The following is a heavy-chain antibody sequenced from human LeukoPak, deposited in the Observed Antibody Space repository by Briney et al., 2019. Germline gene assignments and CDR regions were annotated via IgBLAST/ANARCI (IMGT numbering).Heavy chain of an antibody. CDR3: ARGGITMIVVVYIDC. V-gene: IGHV3-30-3*01. D-gene: IGHD3-22*01. J-gene: IGHJ4*02. Sequence: GGSLRLSCAASGFTFSSHWMHWVRQAPGKGLEWVAVISYDGSNKYYADSVKGRFTISRDNSKNTLYLQMNSLRAEDTAVYYCARGGITMIVVVYIDCWGQGTLVTVS. CDR1: GFTFSSHW. CDR2: ISYDGSNK.